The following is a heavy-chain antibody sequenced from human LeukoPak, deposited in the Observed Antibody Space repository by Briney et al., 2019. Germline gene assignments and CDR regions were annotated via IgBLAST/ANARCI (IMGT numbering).Heavy chain of an antibody. CDR3: ARDRVAADYSFDY. Sequence: ASVKVSCKASGGTFSSYAISWVRQAPGQGLEWMGWISAYNGNTNYAQKLQGRVTMTTDTSTSTAYMELRSLRSDDTAVYYCARDRVAADYSFDYWGQGTLVTVSS. CDR1: GGTFSSYA. D-gene: IGHD6-13*01. J-gene: IGHJ4*02. V-gene: IGHV1-18*01. CDR2: ISAYNGNT.